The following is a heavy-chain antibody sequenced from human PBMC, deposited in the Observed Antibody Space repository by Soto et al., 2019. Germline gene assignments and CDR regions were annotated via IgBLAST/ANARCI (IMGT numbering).Heavy chain of an antibody. D-gene: IGHD2-15*01. CDR3: ARNYCRGGICYLFFDY. J-gene: IGHJ4*02. V-gene: IGHV4-34*01. CDR2: SSHSGST. Sequence: SETLSLTCAVYGGSFRGYYWSWIRQPPGKGLEWIGGSSHSGSTNYNPSFKSRVTISVDTSKNQFSLKLSSVTAADTAVYYCARNYCRGGICYLFFDYWGLGTLVTVSS. CDR1: GGSFRGYY.